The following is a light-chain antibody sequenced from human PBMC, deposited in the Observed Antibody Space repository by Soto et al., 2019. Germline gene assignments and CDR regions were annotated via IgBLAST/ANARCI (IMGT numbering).Light chain of an antibody. J-gene: IGLJ2*01. Sequence: SYELIQPPSVSVSPGQTARITCSGAALPKQYAYWYQQKPGQVPLLVIFKDSERPSGIPERFSGSSSGTTVTLTISGVQAEDEADYYCQSADSSSIYVVFGGGTKLTVL. CDR1: ALPKQY. CDR3: QSADSSSIYVV. CDR2: KDS. V-gene: IGLV3-25*01.